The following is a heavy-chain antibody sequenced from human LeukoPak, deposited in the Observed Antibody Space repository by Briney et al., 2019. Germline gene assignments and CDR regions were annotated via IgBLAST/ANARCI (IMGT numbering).Heavy chain of an antibody. CDR3: ARQTGAYYYYMDV. D-gene: IGHD7-27*01. Sequence: PSETLSLTCTVSGDSINTYYWSWIRQPPGKGLEWIGYIYYRVTSDYNPSLKSRVTMSVDMSTSQISLKLSSVTAADTAVYYCARQTGAYYYYMDVWGKGTTVTVSS. CDR1: GDSINTYY. V-gene: IGHV4-59*08. J-gene: IGHJ6*03. CDR2: IYYRVTS.